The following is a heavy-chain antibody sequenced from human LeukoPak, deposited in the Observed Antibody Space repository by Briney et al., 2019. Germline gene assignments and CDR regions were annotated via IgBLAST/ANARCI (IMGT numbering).Heavy chain of an antibody. D-gene: IGHD3-10*01. Sequence: GGSLRLSCAASGFTFSTYGMTWVRQAPGKGLEWVSDIGISSDSTYYAGSVKGRFTISRDNSKNTLYLQMNSLRAEDTAVYYCAKRALYGSGTYYFDCWGQGTLVTVSS. CDR2: IGISSDST. CDR1: GFTFSTYG. V-gene: IGHV3-23*01. J-gene: IGHJ4*02. CDR3: AKRALYGSGTYYFDC.